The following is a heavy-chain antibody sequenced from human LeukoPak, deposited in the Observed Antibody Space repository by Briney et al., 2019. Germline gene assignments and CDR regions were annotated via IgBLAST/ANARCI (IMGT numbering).Heavy chain of an antibody. CDR2: IYHSGST. CDR1: GGSISSSNW. J-gene: IGHJ4*02. CDR3: ARGVSSGWYAAPTPRPFDY. V-gene: IGHV4-4*02. D-gene: IGHD6-19*01. Sequence: SETLSLTCAVSGGSISSSNWWSWVRPPPGKGLEWIGEIYHSGSTNYNPSLKSRVTISVDKSKNQFSLKLSSVTAADTAVYYCARGVSSGWYAAPTPRPFDYWGQGTLVTVSS.